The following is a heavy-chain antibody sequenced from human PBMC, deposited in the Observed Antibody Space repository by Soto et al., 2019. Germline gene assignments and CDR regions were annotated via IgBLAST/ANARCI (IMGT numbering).Heavy chain of an antibody. Sequence: EVQLVESGGGLVQPGGSLRLSCAASGFTFSSYWMHWVHQAPGKGLVWVSRINSDGSSTSYADSVKGRFTISRDNAKNTLYLQMNSLRAEDTAVYYCARDLTYYYDSSGYYLGWYFDLWGRGTLVTVSS. J-gene: IGHJ2*01. CDR3: ARDLTYYYDSSGYYLGWYFDL. V-gene: IGHV3-74*01. CDR2: INSDGSST. D-gene: IGHD3-22*01. CDR1: GFTFSSYW.